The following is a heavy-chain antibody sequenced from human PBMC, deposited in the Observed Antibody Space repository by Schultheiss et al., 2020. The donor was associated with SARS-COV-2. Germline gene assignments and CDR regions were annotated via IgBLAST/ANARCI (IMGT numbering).Heavy chain of an antibody. V-gene: IGHV3-23*01. CDR1: GFTFSSYA. CDR3: AKAPSAIVVVPTFDY. CDR2: ISGSGGST. Sequence: GESLKISCAASGFTFSSYAMSWVRQAPGKGLEWVSAISGSGGSTYYADSVKGRFTISRDNSKNTLYLQMNSLRAEDTAVYYCAKAPSAIVVVPTFDYWGQGTLVTVSS. D-gene: IGHD2-2*01. J-gene: IGHJ4*02.